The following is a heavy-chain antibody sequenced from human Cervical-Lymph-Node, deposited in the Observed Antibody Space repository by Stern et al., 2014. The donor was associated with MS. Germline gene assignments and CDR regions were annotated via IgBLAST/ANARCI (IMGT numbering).Heavy chain of an antibody. D-gene: IGHD3-22*01. CDR3: ARDGYDSSGSIDAFDI. CDR2: INPSGGST. CDR1: GYTFTSYY. J-gene: IGHJ3*02. Sequence: VQLLESGAEVKKPGASVKVSCKASGYTFTSYYMHWVRQAPGQGLEWMGIINPSGGSTSYAQKFKGRVTMTRDTSTSTVYMELSSLRSEDTAVYYCARDGYDSSGSIDAFDIWGQGTMVTVSS. V-gene: IGHV1-46*01.